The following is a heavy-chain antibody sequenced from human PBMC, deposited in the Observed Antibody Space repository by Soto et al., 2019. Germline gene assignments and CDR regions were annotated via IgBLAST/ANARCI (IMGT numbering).Heavy chain of an antibody. D-gene: IGHD6-13*01. V-gene: IGHV4-39*07. Sequence: SETLSLTCTVSGGSISSSSYYWSWIRQPPGKGLEWIGEINHSGSTNYNPSLKSRVTISVDTSKNQFSLKLSSVTAADTAVYYCARGSSWYRVDAFDIWGQGTMVTVSS. CDR3: ARGSSWYRVDAFDI. CDR1: GGSISSSSYY. J-gene: IGHJ3*02. CDR2: INHSGST.